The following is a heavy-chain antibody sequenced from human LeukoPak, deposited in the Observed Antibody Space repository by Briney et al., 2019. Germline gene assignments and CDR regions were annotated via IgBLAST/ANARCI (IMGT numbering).Heavy chain of an antibody. Sequence: SETLSLTCTVSGDSISSYYWNWIRQPPGKGLEWIGYIYYSGSTNYNPSLKSRATISIDTSKNLFSLRLSSVTAADTAVYYCARAPRLDFGLDYWGQGTLVTVSS. CDR2: IYYSGST. V-gene: IGHV4-59*01. D-gene: IGHD3/OR15-3a*01. CDR3: ARAPRLDFGLDY. CDR1: GDSISSYY. J-gene: IGHJ4*02.